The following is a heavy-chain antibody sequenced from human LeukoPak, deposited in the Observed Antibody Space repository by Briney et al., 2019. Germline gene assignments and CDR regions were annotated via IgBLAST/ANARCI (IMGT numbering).Heavy chain of an antibody. CDR1: GFTFSSYR. CDR2: INSDGTT. Sequence: QPGGSLRLSCAASGFTFSSYRMHWVRQAPGKGLVWVSRINSDGTTTYADSVKGRFTISRDNAKNTLYLQMNRLRAEDTALYYCASAYYYRLPDWGQGTLVTVSS. V-gene: IGHV3-74*01. CDR3: ASAYYYRLPD. J-gene: IGHJ4*02. D-gene: IGHD3-10*01.